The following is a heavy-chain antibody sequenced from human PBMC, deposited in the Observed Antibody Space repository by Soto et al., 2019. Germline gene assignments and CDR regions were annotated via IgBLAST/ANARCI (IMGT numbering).Heavy chain of an antibody. D-gene: IGHD3-22*01. J-gene: IGHJ6*02. CDR2: ISHDGNKK. V-gene: IGHV3-30*18. CDR1: GFRFRDYD. CDR3: AKRKYYDSSYGMDV. Sequence: PGWSLRLSCVASGFRFRDYDIQWVRQAPGKGLEWVALISHDGNKKEYVDSVKGRFTVSKDNSKNMVFLQMNSLSADDTAIYYCAKRKYYDSSYGMDVWGQGTTVTVSS.